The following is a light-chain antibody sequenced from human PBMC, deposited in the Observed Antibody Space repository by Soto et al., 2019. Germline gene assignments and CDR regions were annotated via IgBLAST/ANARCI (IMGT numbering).Light chain of an antibody. V-gene: IGLV2-14*01. J-gene: IGLJ1*01. CDR2: DVT. CDR1: SSDVGGYNC. Sequence: QSVLTQPASVSGSPGQSIAISCTGTSSDVGGYNCVSWYQQHPGKAPKLMIFDVTNRPSGVSNRFSGSKSGNTASLTISGLQAEDEADYYCSSYTSGGNYDFGTGTKLTVL. CDR3: SSYTSGGNYD.